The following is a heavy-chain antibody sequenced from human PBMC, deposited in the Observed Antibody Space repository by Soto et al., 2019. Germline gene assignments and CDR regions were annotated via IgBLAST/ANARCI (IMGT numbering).Heavy chain of an antibody. V-gene: IGHV4-4*02. CDR1: GGSVRAPDW. D-gene: IGHD1-1*01. J-gene: IGHJ5*01. Sequence: TSETLSLTCTLSGGSVRAPDWWNWVRQSPDKGLEWIAEVHISGHSNYNPSLRSRVSVSIDSSKNQFYLNLNSVTAADTAIYYCARVRQGCSANNCYFDPWGQGTQATVSS. CDR3: ARVRQGCSANNCYFDP. CDR2: VHISGHS.